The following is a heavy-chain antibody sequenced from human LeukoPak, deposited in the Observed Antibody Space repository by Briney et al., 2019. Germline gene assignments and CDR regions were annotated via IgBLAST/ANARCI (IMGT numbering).Heavy chain of an antibody. CDR2: NSSNGGST. Sequence: GGSLRLSCAASGFTFSSYAMHWVRQAPGKGLEYVLANSSNGGSTYYANSVKGRFTISRDNSKNTLYLQMGSLRAEDMAVYYCARSDGYKTPIDYWGQGTLVTVSS. D-gene: IGHD5-24*01. J-gene: IGHJ4*02. V-gene: IGHV3-64*01. CDR3: ARSDGYKTPIDY. CDR1: GFTFSSYA.